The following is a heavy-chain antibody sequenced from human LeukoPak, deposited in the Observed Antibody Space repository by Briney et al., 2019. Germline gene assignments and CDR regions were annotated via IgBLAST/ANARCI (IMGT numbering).Heavy chain of an antibody. D-gene: IGHD2-2*01. CDR3: AREAVVVPAAMAYFDY. V-gene: IGHV3-23*01. CDR2: ISGSGGGK. J-gene: IGHJ4*02. CDR1: GFTFSSYA. Sequence: PGGSLRLSCAASGFTFSSYAMSWVRQTPGKGLEWVSAISGSGGGKYYADSVKGRFTISRDNSKNTLYLQMNSLRAEDTAVYYCAREAVVVPAAMAYFDYWGQGTLVTVSS.